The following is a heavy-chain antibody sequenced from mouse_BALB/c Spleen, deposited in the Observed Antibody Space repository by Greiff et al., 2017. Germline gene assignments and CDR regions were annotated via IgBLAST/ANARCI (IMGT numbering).Heavy chain of an antibody. CDR1: GFTFTSYN. CDR3: AQHTISTIVRCAMDY. D-gene: IGHD2-2*01. V-gene: IGHV5-12-2*01. CDR2: ISNGGGST. Sequence: EVKLVESGGGLVQPGGSLKLSCAASGFTFTSYNMTWVRQPPGKGLEWVAYISNGGGSTYYPDTVKGRFTISGDNDKNTLYLQMSSLKYEDTVMYCCAQHTISTIVRCAMDYWGQGTSVTVSS. J-gene: IGHJ4*01.